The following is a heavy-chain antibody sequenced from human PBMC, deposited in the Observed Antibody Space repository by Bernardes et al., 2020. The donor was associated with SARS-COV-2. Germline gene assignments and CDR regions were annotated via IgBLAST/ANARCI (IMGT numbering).Heavy chain of an antibody. CDR1: GVSISSSRHY. CDR2: IHYTGKT. D-gene: IGHD3-22*01. CDR3: ARHYYDSYGPGVDS. Sequence: SETLSLTCSVSGVSISSSRHYWGWIRQTPGKGLEWIGFIHYTGKTYYSPSLKSRVTIAVDTSKSQVSLRLNSLTAADTALYFCARHYYDSYGPGVDSWGQGTLVTVSS. J-gene: IGHJ4*02. V-gene: IGHV4-39*01.